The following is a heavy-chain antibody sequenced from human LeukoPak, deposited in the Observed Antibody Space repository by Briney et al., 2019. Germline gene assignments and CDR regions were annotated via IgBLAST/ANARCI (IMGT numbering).Heavy chain of an antibody. J-gene: IGHJ4*02. CDR2: ISSKAYGGTT. CDR1: GFTFGDYA. D-gene: IGHD6-13*01. CDR3: TTDRGIAHLPLFDY. V-gene: IGHV3-49*04. Sequence: GRSLRLSCTASGFTFGDYAMSWGRQAPGKGLEWVGFISSKAYGGTTEYAASVKGRFIISRDDSKSIAYLQMNSLKIEDTAVYYCTTDRGIAHLPLFDYWGQGTLVTVSS.